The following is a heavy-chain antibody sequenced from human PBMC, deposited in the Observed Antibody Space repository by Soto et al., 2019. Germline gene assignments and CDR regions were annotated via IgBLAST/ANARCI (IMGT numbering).Heavy chain of an antibody. CDR3: TRDAKYYDILTGYFVNDY. CDR1: GYTFTRYG. Sequence: ASVKVSCKASGYTFTRYGSRVRQAPGQGLEWMGWISGYNGDTNYAQKCQGRVSMTLDTAATTAYMELRSLRSDVTAVYYCTRDAKYYDILTGYFVNDYWGQGTLVTVSS. J-gene: IGHJ4*02. V-gene: IGHV1-18*01. CDR2: ISGYNGDT. D-gene: IGHD3-9*01.